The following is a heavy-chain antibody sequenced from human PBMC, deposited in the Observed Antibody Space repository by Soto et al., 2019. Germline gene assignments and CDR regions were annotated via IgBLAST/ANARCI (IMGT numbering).Heavy chain of an antibody. CDR1: GYTFTSYG. Sequence: QVQLVQSGAEVKKPGASVKVSCKASGYTFTSYGISWVRQAPGQGLEWMGWISAYNGNTNYAQKLQGKVPMTTDTSTSTAYMELRSLRSDDTAVYYCARVVSSSWPYYYYYGMDVWGQGTTVTVSS. CDR3: ARVVSSSWPYYYYYGMDV. D-gene: IGHD6-13*01. CDR2: ISAYNGNT. J-gene: IGHJ6*02. V-gene: IGHV1-18*01.